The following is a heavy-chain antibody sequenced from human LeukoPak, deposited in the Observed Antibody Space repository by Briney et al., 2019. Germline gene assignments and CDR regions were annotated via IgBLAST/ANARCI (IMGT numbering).Heavy chain of an antibody. CDR2: IWYDGSNK. V-gene: IGHV3-33*01. CDR1: GFTFSSYG. Sequence: PGRSLRLSCAASGFTFSSYGMHWVRQAPGKGLEWVAVIWYDGSNKYYADSVKGRFTISRDNSKNTLYLQMNSLRAEDTAVYYCARDGQAAGTGSYYYYYYYMDVWGKGTTVTVSS. J-gene: IGHJ6*03. D-gene: IGHD6-19*01. CDR3: ARDGQAAGTGSYYYYYYYMDV.